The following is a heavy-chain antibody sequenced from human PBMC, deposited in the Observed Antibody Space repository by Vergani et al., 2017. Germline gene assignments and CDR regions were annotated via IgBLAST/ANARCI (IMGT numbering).Heavy chain of an antibody. V-gene: IGHV4-4*02. CDR3: ARRKDIVVVPAAIDFDY. J-gene: IGHJ4*02. D-gene: IGHD2-2*01. CDR2: IYHSGST. CDR1: GGSISSSNW. Sequence: QVQLQESGPGLVKPSGTLSLTCAVSGGSISSSNWWSWVRQPPGKGLEWIGEIYHSGSTYYNPSLKSRVTISVDTSKNQFSLKLSSVTAADTAVYYCARRKDIVVVPAAIDFDYWGQGTLVTVSS.